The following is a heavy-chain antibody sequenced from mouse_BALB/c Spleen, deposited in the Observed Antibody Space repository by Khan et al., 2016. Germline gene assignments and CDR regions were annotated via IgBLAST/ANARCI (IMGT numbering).Heavy chain of an antibody. V-gene: IGHV1-15*01. J-gene: IGHJ2*01. CDR3: TRKVIFYGNYYFDS. CDR1: GYTFSDYE. Sequence: VELVESGAELVRPGASVTLSCKASGYTFSDYEMHWVKQTPVHGLEWIGAIDPENGGTAYNQKFKGQATLTAGRSSSTAYMELRRLTSEDSAFYYCTRKVIFYGNYYFDSWGQGTTLTVSS. D-gene: IGHD2-1*01. CDR2: IDPENGGT.